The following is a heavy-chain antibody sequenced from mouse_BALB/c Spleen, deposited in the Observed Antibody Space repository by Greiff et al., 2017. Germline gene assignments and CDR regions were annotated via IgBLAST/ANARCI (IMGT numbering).Heavy chain of an antibody. CDR1: GYSFTSYY. Sequence: VQLQQSGPELVKPGASVKISCKASGYSFTSYYIHWVKQRPGQGLEWIGWIFPGSGNTKYNEKFKGKATLTADTSSSTAYMQLSSLTSEDSAVYFCARDDDRAWFAYWGQGTLVTVSA. D-gene: IGHD2-3*01. CDR2: IFPGSGNT. CDR3: ARDDDRAWFAY. V-gene: IGHV1-66*01. J-gene: IGHJ3*01.